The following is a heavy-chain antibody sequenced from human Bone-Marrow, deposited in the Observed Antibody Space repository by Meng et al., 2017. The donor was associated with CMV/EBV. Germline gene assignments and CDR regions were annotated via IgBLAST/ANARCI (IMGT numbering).Heavy chain of an antibody. V-gene: IGHV1-2*02. D-gene: IGHD2-2*01. CDR3: ARVQSLIVPAARY. J-gene: IGHJ4*02. CDR1: GYTFTSYD. CDR2: INPSGGST. Sequence: ASVKVSCKASGYTFTSYDINWVRQAPGQGLEWMGIINPSGGSTSYAQKFQGRVTMTRDTSISTAYMELSRLRSDDTAVYYCARVQSLIVPAARYWGQGTLVTVSS.